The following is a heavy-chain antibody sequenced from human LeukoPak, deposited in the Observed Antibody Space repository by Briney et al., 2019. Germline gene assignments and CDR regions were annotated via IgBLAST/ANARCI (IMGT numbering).Heavy chain of an antibody. Sequence: PGGSLRLSCVASGFSVSSNYMSWVRQAPGKGLEWVSVIYSDGGTGYADSVKGRCTISRDNSKNTLYLQMNSRRAEDTAVYYCERGGEDDCSNGVCYLFGGNWGQGTLVTVSS. CDR2: IYSDGGT. V-gene: IGHV3-53*01. D-gene: IGHD2-8*01. CDR1: GFSVSSNY. J-gene: IGHJ4*02. CDR3: ERGGEDDCSNGVCYLFGGN.